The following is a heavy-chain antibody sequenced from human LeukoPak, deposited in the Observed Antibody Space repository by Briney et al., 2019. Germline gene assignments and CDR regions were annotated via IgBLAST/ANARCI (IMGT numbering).Heavy chain of an antibody. CDR3: ARLAPYSSGPHFDY. D-gene: IGHD6-19*01. CDR1: GGSLSTGREY. J-gene: IGHJ4*02. Sequence: SETLSLTCTVSGGSLSTGREYWSWIRQPAGKGLEWIGCVYATGSTNYSPSLKSRATISLDPSKNQFSLKLSSVTAADTAMYYCARLAPYSSGPHFDYWGQGILVTVSS. CDR2: VYATGST. V-gene: IGHV4-61*02.